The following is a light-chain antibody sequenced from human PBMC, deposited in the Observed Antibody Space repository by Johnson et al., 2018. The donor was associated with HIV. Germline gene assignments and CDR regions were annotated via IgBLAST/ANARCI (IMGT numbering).Light chain of an antibody. V-gene: IGLV1-51*01. J-gene: IGLJ1*01. CDR3: GTWDSSLSVNV. CDR1: SSNIGSNS. Sequence: QSVLTQPPSVSAAPGQKVTISCSGSSSNIGSNSVSWYQHLPGIAPKLLVYDRNKRPSGIPDRFSGSKSGTSATLGITGLQTGDEADYYCGTWDSSLSVNVFGTGTKVTVL. CDR2: DRN.